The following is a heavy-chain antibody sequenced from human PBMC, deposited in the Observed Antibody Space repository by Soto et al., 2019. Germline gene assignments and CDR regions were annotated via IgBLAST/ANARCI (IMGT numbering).Heavy chain of an antibody. Sequence: PGGSLRLSCAASGFTFSSYGMHWVRQAPGKGLEWVAVIWYDGSNKYYADSVKGRFTISRDNSKNTLYLQMNSLRAEDTAVYYCARDPESYVRKYSRGWPLDYWGQGTLVTVSS. CDR3: ARDPESYVRKYSRGWPLDY. CDR1: GFTFSSYG. J-gene: IGHJ4*02. CDR2: IWYDGSNK. V-gene: IGHV3-33*01. D-gene: IGHD6-19*01.